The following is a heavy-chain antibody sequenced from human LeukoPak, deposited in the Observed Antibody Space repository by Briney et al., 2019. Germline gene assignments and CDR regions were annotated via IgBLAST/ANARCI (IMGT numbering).Heavy chain of an antibody. J-gene: IGHJ4*02. Sequence: GGSLRLSCAASGFTFTNYAMTWVRQAPGKGLEWVSGISEGVGDTYYADSVKGRFTISRDHSKNTLYLQMNSLRAEDTSLYYCAKREKGTTGRFFDYWGQGTLVTVSS. CDR3: AKREKGTTGRFFDY. V-gene: IGHV3-23*01. CDR2: ISEGVGDT. CDR1: GFTFTNYA. D-gene: IGHD4-17*01.